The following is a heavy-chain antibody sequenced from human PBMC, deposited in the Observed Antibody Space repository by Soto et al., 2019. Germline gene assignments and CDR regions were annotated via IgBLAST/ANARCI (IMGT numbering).Heavy chain of an antibody. CDR1: GFAFTSSA. J-gene: IGHJ4*02. CDR2: IVVGSGNT. V-gene: IGHV1-58*02. Sequence: SVKVSCKASGFAFTSSAMQWVRQARGQRLEWIGWIVVGSGNTNYAQKFQERVTTTRDMSTSTAYMELSSLRSEDTAVYYCAAILAGARIDYWGQGTLVTVSS. CDR3: AAILAGARIDY.